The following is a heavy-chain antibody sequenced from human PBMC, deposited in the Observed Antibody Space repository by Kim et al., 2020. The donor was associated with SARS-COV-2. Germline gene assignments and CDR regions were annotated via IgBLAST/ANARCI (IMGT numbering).Heavy chain of an antibody. D-gene: IGHD4-17*01. J-gene: IGHJ6*02. V-gene: IGHV3-7*01. Sequence: GGSLRLSCAASGFTFTIYWMTWVRQAPGKGLEWVASIKQDGSQKYYVDSVKGRFTISRDNAKNSLYLKMNSLRAEDTAVYYCARARVTKGMDVWGLGTTGTVSS. CDR1: GFTFTIYW. CDR2: IKQDGSQK. CDR3: ARARVTKGMDV.